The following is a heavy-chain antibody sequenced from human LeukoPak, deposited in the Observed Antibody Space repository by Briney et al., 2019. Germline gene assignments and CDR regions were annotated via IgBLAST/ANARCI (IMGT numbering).Heavy chain of an antibody. CDR2: ISSSSSYI. CDR1: GFTFSSYS. J-gene: IGHJ3*02. V-gene: IGHV3-21*04. Sequence: GGSLRHSCAASGFTFSSYSMNWVRQAPGKGPEWVSSISSSSSYIYYADSVKGRFTISRDNAKNSLYLQMNSLRSEDTAVYYCARGNDSMVYANDALDIWGQGTMVTVSS. D-gene: IGHD2-8*01. CDR3: ARGNDSMVYANDALDI.